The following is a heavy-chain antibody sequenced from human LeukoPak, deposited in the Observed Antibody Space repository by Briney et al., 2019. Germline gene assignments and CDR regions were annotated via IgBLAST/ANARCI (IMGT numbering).Heavy chain of an antibody. J-gene: IGHJ1*01. CDR2: INPSGGST. Sequence: ASVNVSCKASGYTFTSYYMHWVRQAPGQGLEWMGIINPSGGSTSYAQKFQGRVTMTRDTSTSTVYMELSSLRSEDTAVYYCASGITMVRGVIITVEYFQHWGQGTLVTVSS. CDR1: GYTFTSYY. CDR3: ASGITMVRGVIITVEYFQH. D-gene: IGHD3-10*01. V-gene: IGHV1-46*01.